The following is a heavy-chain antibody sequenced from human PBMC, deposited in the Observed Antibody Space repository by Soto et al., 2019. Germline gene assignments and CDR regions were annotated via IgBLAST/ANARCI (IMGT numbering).Heavy chain of an antibody. CDR3: ARNLGTWEVLHFDF. V-gene: IGHV1-18*01. CDR2: VSVYSGDT. J-gene: IGHJ4*02. D-gene: IGHD1-26*01. CDR1: GYVFSSYG. Sequence: ASVKVSCKTSGYVFSSYGINWVRQAPGQGLEWMGWVSVYSGDTEYAQKFQDRVTLTTDTSTSTVYMDLRSLTYDDTAVYYCARNLGTWEVLHFDFWGQGTRVTVSS.